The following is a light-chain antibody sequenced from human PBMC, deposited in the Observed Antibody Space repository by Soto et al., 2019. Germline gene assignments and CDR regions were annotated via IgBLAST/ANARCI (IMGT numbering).Light chain of an antibody. CDR1: SGSSASNY. CDR2: EDN. CDR3: QCYDTSTAVV. Sequence: NFMLTQAHSVSESPGKTVIISCTRSSGSSASNYVQWYQQRPGSAPTTVIYEDNQRPSGVPDRFSGSIDSSSNSASLTISGLKTEDEADYYCQCYDTSTAVVFGGGTKLTVL. V-gene: IGLV6-57*04. J-gene: IGLJ2*01.